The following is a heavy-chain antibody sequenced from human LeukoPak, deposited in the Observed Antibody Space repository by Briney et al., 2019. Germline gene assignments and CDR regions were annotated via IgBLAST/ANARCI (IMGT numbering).Heavy chain of an antibody. CDR3: ARYGSGSYYTED. CDR2: ISSSSSYI. J-gene: IGHJ4*02. D-gene: IGHD3-10*01. CDR1: GFTFTNYE. Sequence: GGSLRLSCSASGFTFTNYEMNWVRQAPGKGLEWVSSISSSSSYIYYADSVKGRFTISRDNAKNSLYLQMNSLRAEDTAVYYCARYGSGSYYTEDWGQGTLVTVSS. V-gene: IGHV3-21*01.